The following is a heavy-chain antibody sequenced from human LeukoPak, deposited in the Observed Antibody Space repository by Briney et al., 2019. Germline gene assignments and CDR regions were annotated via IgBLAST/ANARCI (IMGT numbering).Heavy chain of an antibody. V-gene: IGHV3-23*01. CDR3: AEEPRAAAGTYNGMDV. D-gene: IGHD6-13*01. CDR1: GFTFSSYA. J-gene: IGHJ6*02. Sequence: GGSLRLSCAASGFTFSSYAMSWVRQAPGKGLEWVSAISGSGGSTYYADSVKGRFTISRDNSQDTLYLQMNGLRAEDTAVYYCAEEPRAAAGTYNGMDVWGQGTTVTVSS. CDR2: ISGSGGST.